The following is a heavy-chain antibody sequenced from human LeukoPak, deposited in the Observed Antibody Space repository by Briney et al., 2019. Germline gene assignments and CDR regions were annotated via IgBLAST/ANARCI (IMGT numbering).Heavy chain of an antibody. CDR1: GYSIRSGYY. CDR2: INHSGST. CDR3: AREPLAYCGGDCYLSDRYFDY. D-gene: IGHD2-21*02. V-gene: IGHV4-38-2*02. Sequence: SETLSLTCTVSGYSIRSGYYWSWIRQPPGKGLEWIGEINHSGSTNYNPSLKSRVTISVDTSKNQFSLKLSSVTAADTAVYYCAREPLAYCGGDCYLSDRYFDYWGQGTLVTVSS. J-gene: IGHJ4*02.